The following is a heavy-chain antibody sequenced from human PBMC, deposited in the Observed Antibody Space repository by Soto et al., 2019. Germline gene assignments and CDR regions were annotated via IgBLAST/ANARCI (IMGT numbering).Heavy chain of an antibody. Sequence: SATLSLTCTVSGVSISSSSYYWGWIPQPPGKGLEWIGSIYYSGSTYYNPSLKSRVTISVDTSKNHFSLKLSSVTAADTAVYYCARQGASIVGATSPFDFDCWGQGTLVTVSS. CDR3: ARQGASIVGATSPFDFDC. D-gene: IGHD1-26*01. V-gene: IGHV4-39*01. CDR2: IYYSGST. CDR1: GVSISSSSYY. J-gene: IGHJ4*02.